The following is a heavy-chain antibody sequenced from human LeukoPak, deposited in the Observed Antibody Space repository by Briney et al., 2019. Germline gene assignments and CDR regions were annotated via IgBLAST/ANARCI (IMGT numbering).Heavy chain of an antibody. V-gene: IGHV4-4*07. CDR1: GGSISGYY. J-gene: IGHJ4*02. D-gene: IGHD3-10*01. Sequence: SETLSLTCTVSGGSISGYYWSWVRQPAGKGLEWIGRVYTTGSTTYNPSLKSRVTMSIDTSKNQFSLRLTSVTAADTAMYYCARIRGGTYFDSWGQGTLVTVSS. CDR2: VYTTGST. CDR3: ARIRGGTYFDS.